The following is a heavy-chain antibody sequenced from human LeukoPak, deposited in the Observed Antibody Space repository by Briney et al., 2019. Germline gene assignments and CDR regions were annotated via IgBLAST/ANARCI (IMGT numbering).Heavy chain of an antibody. V-gene: IGHV3-23*01. D-gene: IGHD2-15*01. CDR1: GFTFSNYA. Sequence: SGGSLRLSCAASGFTFSNYAMSWVRQAPGKGLDWVSAVSGSGAYTGYADSVKGRFTISRDNSKNALYLQMNSLSAEDTAVYYCAKLLRCSGGTCYSGHLYYYYGMDVWGQGTTVTVSS. CDR2: VSGSGAYT. J-gene: IGHJ6*02. CDR3: AKLLRCSGGTCYSGHLYYYYGMDV.